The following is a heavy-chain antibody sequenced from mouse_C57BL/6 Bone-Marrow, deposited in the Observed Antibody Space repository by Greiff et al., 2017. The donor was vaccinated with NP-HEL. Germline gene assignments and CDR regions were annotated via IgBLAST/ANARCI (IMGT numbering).Heavy chain of an antibody. J-gene: IGHJ1*03. CDR3: ASPCWYFDV. V-gene: IGHV5-6*01. Sequence: EVQLVESGGDLVKPGGSLKLSCAASGFTFSSYGMSWVRQTPDPRLEWVATISSGGSYTYYLDSVKGRFTISRDNVKNTLYLQMSTVKSEDTAMYYCASPCWYFDVWGTGTTVTVSS. CDR1: GFTFSSYG. CDR2: ISSGGSYT.